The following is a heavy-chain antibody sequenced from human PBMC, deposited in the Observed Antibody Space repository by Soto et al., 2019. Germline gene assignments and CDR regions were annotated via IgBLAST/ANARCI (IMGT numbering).Heavy chain of an antibody. CDR2: IYATGTT. V-gene: IGHV4-4*07. CDR3: VRDGTKTLRDWFDP. D-gene: IGHD1-1*01. Sequence: SETLSLTCTVSGASISGYYWSWIRNSAGKGLEWIGRIYATGTTDYNPSLKSRVMMSVDTSKKQFSLKLRSVTAADTAVYYCVRDGTKTLRDWFDPWGQGISVTVSS. CDR1: GASISGYY. J-gene: IGHJ5*02.